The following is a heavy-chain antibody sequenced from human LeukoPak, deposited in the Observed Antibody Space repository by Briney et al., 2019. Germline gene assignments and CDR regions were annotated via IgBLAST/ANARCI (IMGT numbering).Heavy chain of an antibody. CDR1: GFTFSSYA. CDR3: AKDGWTYYYGSGFVPAHFDY. D-gene: IGHD3-10*01. J-gene: IGHJ4*02. CDR2: ISGSGGST. Sequence: GESLKISCAASGFTFSSYAMSWVRQAPGKGLEWVSAISGSGGSTYYADSVKGRFTISRDNSKNTLYLQMNSLRAEDTAVYYCAKDGWTYYYGSGFVPAHFDYWGQGTLVTVSS. V-gene: IGHV3-23*01.